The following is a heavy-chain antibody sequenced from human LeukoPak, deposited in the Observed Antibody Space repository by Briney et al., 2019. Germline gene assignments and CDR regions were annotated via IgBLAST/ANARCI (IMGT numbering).Heavy chain of an antibody. CDR2: INHSGST. CDR1: GGSFSGYY. CDR3: ARGWGITMVRGVISFDC. D-gene: IGHD3-10*01. Sequence: SETLSLTCAVYGGSFSGYYWSWIRQPPGKGLEWIGEINHSGSTNYNPSLKSRVTISVDTSKNQFSLKLSSVTAADTAVYYCARGWGITMVRGVISFDCWGQGTLVTVSS. J-gene: IGHJ4*02. V-gene: IGHV4-34*01.